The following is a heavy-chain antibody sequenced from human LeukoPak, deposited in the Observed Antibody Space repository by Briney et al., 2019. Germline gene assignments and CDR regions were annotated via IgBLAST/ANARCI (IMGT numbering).Heavy chain of an antibody. CDR3: ARSSGYGNRFDP. CDR2: TYYSGST. J-gene: IGHJ5*02. D-gene: IGHD5-12*01. CDR1: GGSISSYY. Sequence: SETLSLTCSVSGGSISSYYWSCIRQPPGKGLEWIGYTYYSGSTNYNPSLRSRVTISADTSKNQFSLKLRSGTAADTAVYYCARSSGYGNRFDPWGQGTLVTVSS. V-gene: IGHV4-59*01.